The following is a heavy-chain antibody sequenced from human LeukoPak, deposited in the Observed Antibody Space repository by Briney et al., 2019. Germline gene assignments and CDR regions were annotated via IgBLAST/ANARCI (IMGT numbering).Heavy chain of an antibody. CDR1: GFTFSSYA. J-gene: IGHJ4*02. V-gene: IGHV3-30-3*01. CDR3: ARSVAMVRGGRRNYFDY. D-gene: IGHD3-10*01. CDR2: ISYDGSNK. Sequence: GGSLRLSYAASGFTFSSYAMHWVRQAPGKGLEWVAVISYDGSNKYYADSVKGRFTISRDNSKNTLYLQMNSLRAEDTAVYYCARSVAMVRGGRRNYFDYWGQGTLVTVSS.